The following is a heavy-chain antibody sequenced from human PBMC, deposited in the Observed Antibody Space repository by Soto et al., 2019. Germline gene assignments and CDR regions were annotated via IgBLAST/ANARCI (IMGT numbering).Heavy chain of an antibody. J-gene: IGHJ6*02. CDR2: ISGSGGST. Sequence: PGGSLRLSCAASGFTFSSYAMTWVRQAPGKGLEWVSGISGSGGSTYYADSVKGRFTISRDNSKNTVYLQMNSLRAEDTAVYYCAKGVRSYYYYGMDVWGQGTTVTVSS. D-gene: IGHD3-22*01. V-gene: IGHV3-23*01. CDR1: GFTFSSYA. CDR3: AKGVRSYYYYGMDV.